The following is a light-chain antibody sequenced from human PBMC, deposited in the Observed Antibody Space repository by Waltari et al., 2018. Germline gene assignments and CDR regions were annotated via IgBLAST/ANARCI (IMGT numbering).Light chain of an antibody. CDR2: GAS. V-gene: IGKV3-15*01. J-gene: IGKJ1*01. CDR3: QQYNNWPPGT. Sequence: EIVMTQSPATLSVYPGERATLPCRASQRVSSNLAWYQQKPGQAPRLLIYGASTSATGIPARFSGMGSGTEFTLTISSLQSEDFAVYYCQQYNNWPPGTFGQGTKVEIK. CDR1: QRVSSN.